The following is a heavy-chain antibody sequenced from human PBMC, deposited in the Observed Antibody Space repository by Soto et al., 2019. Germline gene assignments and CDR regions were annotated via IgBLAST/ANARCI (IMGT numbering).Heavy chain of an antibody. CDR2: IFYSGST. CDR3: AIYDSSGSRGFQH. V-gene: IGHV4-31*03. CDR1: GGSISSGVYY. Sequence: QVQLQESGPGLVKPSQTLSLTCTVSGGSISSGVYYWSWIRQHPGKGLEWIGYIFYSGSTYYNPSLKSRVTISVDMSKSQFYLKLSAVTAADTAVYYCAIYDSSGSRGFQHWGQGTLVTVSS. J-gene: IGHJ1*01. D-gene: IGHD3-22*01.